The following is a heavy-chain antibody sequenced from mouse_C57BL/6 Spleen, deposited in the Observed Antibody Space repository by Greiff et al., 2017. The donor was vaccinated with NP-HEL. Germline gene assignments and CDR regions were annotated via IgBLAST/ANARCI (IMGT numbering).Heavy chain of an antibody. J-gene: IGHJ3*01. D-gene: IGHD1-1*01. CDR1: GVTFSSYT. CDR3: ARQDYYYGSSPWFAY. Sequence: EVKVVESGGGLGKRGGWGQSAGGAAGVTFSSYTMSWVRQTPEKRLEWVATISGGGGNTYYPDSVKGRFTISRDNAKNTLYLHMSSLRSEDTALYYCARQDYYYGSSPWFAYWGQGTLVTVSA. V-gene: IGHV5-9*01. CDR2: ISGGGGNT.